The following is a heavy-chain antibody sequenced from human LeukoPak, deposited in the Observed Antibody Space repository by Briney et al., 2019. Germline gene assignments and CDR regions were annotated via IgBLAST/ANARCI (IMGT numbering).Heavy chain of an antibody. CDR1: GFTFNKYA. Sequence: AESLSLSCAVSGFTFNKYAMYWVRQAPGKGLEWVSAIIESGESTYYTDSVKGRFTTARDTSKNTLYLQMNSLRAEDTAVYYCARDRNTDFWSGYYTNYFDYWGQGALVTASS. CDR2: IIESGEST. CDR3: ARDRNTDFWSGYYTNYFDY. D-gene: IGHD3-3*01. J-gene: IGHJ4*02. V-gene: IGHV3-23*01.